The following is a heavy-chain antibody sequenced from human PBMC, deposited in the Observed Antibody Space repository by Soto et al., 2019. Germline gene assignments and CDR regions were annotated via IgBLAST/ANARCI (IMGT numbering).Heavy chain of an antibody. CDR2: INHSGST. J-gene: IGHJ4*02. CDR1: GGSFSGYY. D-gene: IGHD2-15*01. Sequence: SETLSLTCAVYGGSFSGYYWSWIRQPPGKGLEWIGEINHSGSTNYNPSLKSRVTISVDTSKNQFSLKLSSVTAADTAVYYCARVGDLYCSGGSCYFDYWGQGTLVTVSS. CDR3: ARVGDLYCSGGSCYFDY. V-gene: IGHV4-34*01.